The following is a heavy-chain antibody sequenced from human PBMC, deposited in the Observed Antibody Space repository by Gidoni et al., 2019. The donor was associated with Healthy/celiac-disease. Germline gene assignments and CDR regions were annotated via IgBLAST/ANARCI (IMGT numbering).Heavy chain of an antibody. D-gene: IGHD3-22*01. Sequence: QVQLQQSGPGLVKPSQTLSLTCAISGDSVSSNSAAWNWIRQSPSRCLEWLGRTYYRSKWYNDYAVSVKSRITINPDTSKNQFSLQLNSVTPEDTAVYYCARVIYDSSGSPRQYNWFDPWGQGTLVTVSS. CDR2: TYYRSKWYN. V-gene: IGHV6-1*01. J-gene: IGHJ5*02. CDR1: GDSVSSNSAA. CDR3: ARVIYDSSGSPRQYNWFDP.